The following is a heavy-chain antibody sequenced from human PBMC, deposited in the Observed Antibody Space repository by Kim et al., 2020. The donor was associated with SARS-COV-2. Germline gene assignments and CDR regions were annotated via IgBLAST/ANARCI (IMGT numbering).Heavy chain of an antibody. J-gene: IGHJ6*02. D-gene: IGHD3-9*01. Sequence: GGSLRLSCAASGFTFSSYAMSWVRQAPGKGLEWVSAISGSGGSTYYADSVKGRFTISRDNSKNTLYLQMNSLRAEDTAVYYCAKVIRYFDWLSKWNYYYGMDVWGQGTTVTVSS. CDR2: ISGSGGST. CDR3: AKVIRYFDWLSKWNYYYGMDV. CDR1: GFTFSSYA. V-gene: IGHV3-23*01.